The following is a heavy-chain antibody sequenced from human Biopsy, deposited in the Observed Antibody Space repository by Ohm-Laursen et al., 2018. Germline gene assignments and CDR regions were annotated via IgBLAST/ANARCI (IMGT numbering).Heavy chain of an antibody. CDR2: ISNSGNT. D-gene: IGHD2-15*01. V-gene: IGHV4-59*08. J-gene: IGHJ4*02. CDR3: ARRGSGGRSFDY. Sequence: PSETLSLTWTVSGDSINSSYWSWIRQPPGKGLEWIGFISNSGNTNYNPSLKSRVTISVDTSKNQISLKLDSVTVADTAVFYCARRGSGGRSFDYWGQGSLVTVSS. CDR1: GDSINSSY.